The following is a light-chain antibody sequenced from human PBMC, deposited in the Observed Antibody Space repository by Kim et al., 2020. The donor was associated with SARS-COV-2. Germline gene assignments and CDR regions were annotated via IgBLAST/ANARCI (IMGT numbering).Light chain of an antibody. V-gene: IGKV1-5*03. Sequence: DIQMTQSPSILSASVGDRVTITCRASQSIDSWLAWYQQKPGKAPKLLIYKASSLESGVPSRFSGSGSGTDFTLTISSLQSDDFVTYYCQQYKNYPRTFGQGTKVDIK. J-gene: IGKJ1*01. CDR3: QQYKNYPRT. CDR2: KAS. CDR1: QSIDSW.